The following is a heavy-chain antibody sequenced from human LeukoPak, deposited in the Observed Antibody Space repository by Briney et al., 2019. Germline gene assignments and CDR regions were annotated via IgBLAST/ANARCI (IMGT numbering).Heavy chain of an antibody. Sequence: GGSLRLSCAASGFPFTSYAMTWVRQAPGKGLEWVSGISHSGDATYSADSVKGRFTISRYNSGNTVYLQMNSLRAEDTAVYYCAKLRTSDLGFCSAGSCSGDAFDVWGQGTVVTVSS. D-gene: IGHD2-15*01. V-gene: IGHV3-23*01. CDR2: ISHSGDAT. CDR3: AKLRTSDLGFCSAGSCSGDAFDV. J-gene: IGHJ3*01. CDR1: GFPFTSYA.